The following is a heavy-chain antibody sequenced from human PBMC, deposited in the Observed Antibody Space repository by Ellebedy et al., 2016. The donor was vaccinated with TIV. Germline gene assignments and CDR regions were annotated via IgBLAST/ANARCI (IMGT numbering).Heavy chain of an antibody. V-gene: IGHV1-3*04. CDR3: ARGRDDYGNYGGVN. CDR2: INTGNGNT. J-gene: IGHJ4*02. Sequence: ASVKVSCXASGHIFTSYGLHWLRQAPGQGPEWMGWINTGNGNTKYSQIFQGRVTITTDYMEVSSLRSEDTAVYYCARGRDDYGNYGGVNWGQGTLVTVSS. D-gene: IGHD4-11*01. CDR1: GHIFTSYG.